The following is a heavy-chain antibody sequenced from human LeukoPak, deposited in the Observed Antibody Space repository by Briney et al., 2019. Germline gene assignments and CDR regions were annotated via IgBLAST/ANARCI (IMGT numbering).Heavy chain of an antibody. CDR2: INPSGGST. CDR1: GYTFTSYY. CDR3: ARDIVEVVAAKDQMYNWFDP. V-gene: IGHV1-46*01. D-gene: IGHD2-15*01. J-gene: IGHJ5*02. Sequence: ASVKVSCKASGYTFTSYYMHWVRQAPGQGLEWMGIINPSGGSTSYAQKFQGRVTMTRDTSTSTVYMELSSLRSEDTAVYYCARDIVEVVAAKDQMYNWFDPWGQGTLVTVSS.